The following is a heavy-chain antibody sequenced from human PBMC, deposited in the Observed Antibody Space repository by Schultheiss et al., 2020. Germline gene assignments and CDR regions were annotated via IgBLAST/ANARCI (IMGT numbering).Heavy chain of an antibody. J-gene: IGHJ4*02. CDR2: ISYSGNT. V-gene: IGHV4-39*01. CDR1: GASISSTTYY. CDR3: ERLRRETGYSPADY. D-gene: IGHD3-9*01. Sequence: SETLSLTCTVSGASISSTTYYWGWIRQSPGKGLEYVGSISYSGNTYYNPSLKSRVTMSVDSPKNQFSLNLTSVTAADTAVYYCERLRRETGYSPADYWGLGTLVT.